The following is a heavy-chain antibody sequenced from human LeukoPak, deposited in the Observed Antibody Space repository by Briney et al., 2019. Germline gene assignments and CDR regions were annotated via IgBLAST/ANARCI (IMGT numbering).Heavy chain of an antibody. CDR3: ARDSAAGNYGMDV. D-gene: IGHD6-13*01. V-gene: IGHV1-46*01. J-gene: IGHJ6*02. Sequence: ASVKVSCKASGYTFTSYYMHWVRQAPGQGLEWMGIINPGGGSTSYAQKFQGRVTMTRDTSTSTVYMGLSSLRSEDTAVYYCARDSAAGNYGMDVWGQGTTVTVSS. CDR2: INPGGGST. CDR1: GYTFTSYY.